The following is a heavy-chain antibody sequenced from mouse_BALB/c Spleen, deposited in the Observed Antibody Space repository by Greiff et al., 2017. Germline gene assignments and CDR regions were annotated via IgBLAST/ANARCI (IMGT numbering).Heavy chain of an antibody. CDR1: GYTFTNYW. V-gene: IGHV1-63*02. J-gene: IGHJ4*01. D-gene: IGHD4-1*02. Sequence: QVQLQQSGAELVRPGTSVKISCKASGYTFTNYWLGWVKQRPGHGLEWIGDIYPGGGYTNYNEKFKGKATLTADTSSSTAYMQLSSLTSEDSAVYCCARTLQLGRQAMDYWGQGTSVTVSS. CDR2: IYPGGGYT. CDR3: ARTLQLGRQAMDY.